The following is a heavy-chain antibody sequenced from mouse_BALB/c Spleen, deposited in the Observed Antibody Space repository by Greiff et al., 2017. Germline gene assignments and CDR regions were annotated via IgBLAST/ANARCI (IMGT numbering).Heavy chain of an antibody. Sequence: EVQLQQSGAELVKPGASVKLSCTASGFNITDTYMHWVKQRPEQGLEWIGRIDPANGNTKYDPKFQGKATITADTSSNTAYLQLSSRTSEDTAVYYCARVYYGYDGFAYWGQGTLVTVSA. V-gene: IGHV14-3*02. CDR1: GFNITDTY. CDR2: IDPANGNT. D-gene: IGHD2-2*01. J-gene: IGHJ3*01. CDR3: ARVYYGYDGFAY.